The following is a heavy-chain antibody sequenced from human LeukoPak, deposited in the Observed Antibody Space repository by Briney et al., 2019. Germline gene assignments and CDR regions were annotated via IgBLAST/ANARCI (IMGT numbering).Heavy chain of an antibody. J-gene: IGHJ6*02. CDR3: ARNNGMDV. CDR2: VNRDGSEA. Sequence: GGSLRLSCAASGFSLSSHWMTWVRQVPGRGPEWVANVNRDGSEAYYLDSVKGRFTISKDNAKNSLYLQMNSLRAEDTALYHCARNNGMDVWGQGTTVTVSS. CDR1: GFSLSSHW. V-gene: IGHV3-7*03.